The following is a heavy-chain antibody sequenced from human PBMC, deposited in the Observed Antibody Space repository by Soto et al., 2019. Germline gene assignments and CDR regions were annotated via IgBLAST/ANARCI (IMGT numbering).Heavy chain of an antibody. CDR1: GGSISSGDYY. CDR2: SYYSGST. J-gene: IGHJ4*02. CDR3: ASRHSSPSFDY. V-gene: IGHV4-30-4*01. Sequence: QVQLQESGPGLVKPSQTLSLTCTVSGGSISSGDYYWSWIRPPPGKGLEWLGSSYYSGSTYYNPSHMIRVTISVDTSKNQFSLKLNSVTAADTAVYYCASRHSSPSFDYWGQGTLVTVSS. D-gene: IGHD6-13*01.